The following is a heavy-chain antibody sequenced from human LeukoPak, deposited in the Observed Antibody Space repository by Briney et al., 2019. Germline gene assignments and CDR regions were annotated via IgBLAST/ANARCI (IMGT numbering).Heavy chain of an antibody. J-gene: IGHJ6*02. CDR3: ARDGGAVAAQELYYYYYGMDV. CDR1: GYTCTSYY. Sequence: GASVKVSCKASGYTCTSYYMRCGRQAPGHGLEWMGIIIPSGGSTSYAQKFQGRVTMTRDTSTSTVYMELSSLRSEDTAVYYCARDGGAVAAQELYYYYYGMDVWGQGTTVTVSS. CDR2: IIPSGGST. D-gene: IGHD6-19*01. V-gene: IGHV1-46*01.